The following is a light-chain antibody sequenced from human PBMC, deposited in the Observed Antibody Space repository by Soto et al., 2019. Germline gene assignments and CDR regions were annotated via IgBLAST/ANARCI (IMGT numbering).Light chain of an antibody. CDR1: QSVTTN. CDR2: GAS. Sequence: VMTQSPATLSVSPGERATLSCMVSQSVTTNMAWSKQKPGQAPRLLIYGASTRATGIPARFSGSGSGTDFTLTISSLQSEDFAVYYCQQYNNWPPWTFGQGTKVDIK. CDR3: QQYNNWPPWT. J-gene: IGKJ1*01. V-gene: IGKV3-15*01.